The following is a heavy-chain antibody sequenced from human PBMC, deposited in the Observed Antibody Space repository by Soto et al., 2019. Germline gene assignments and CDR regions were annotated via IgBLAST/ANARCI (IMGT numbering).Heavy chain of an antibody. CDR1: GFTFSNAW. Sequence: EVQLVESGGGLVKPGGSLRLSCAASGFTFSNAWMSWVRQAPGKGLEWVGRIKSKTDGGTTDYAAPVKGRFTISRDDSKNTLYLQMNSLKTEDTAVYYCTSHSPFTVTTGGEDFDYWGQGTLVTVSS. CDR3: TSHSPFTVTTGGEDFDY. V-gene: IGHV3-15*01. CDR2: IKSKTDGGTT. J-gene: IGHJ4*02. D-gene: IGHD4-4*01.